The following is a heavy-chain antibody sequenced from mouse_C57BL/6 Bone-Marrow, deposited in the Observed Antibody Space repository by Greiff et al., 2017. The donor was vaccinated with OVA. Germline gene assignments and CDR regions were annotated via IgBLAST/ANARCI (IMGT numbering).Heavy chain of an antibody. J-gene: IGHJ3*01. CDR1: GFNIKDDY. CDR3: ALYDYDVAWFAY. CDR2: IDPENGDT. Sequence: VQLQQSGAELVRPGASVKLSCTASGFNIKDDYMHWVKQRPEQGLEWIGWIDPENGDTEYASKFQGKATITADTSSNTAYLQLSSLTSEDTAVYYCALYDYDVAWFAYWGQGTLVTVSA. V-gene: IGHV14-4*01. D-gene: IGHD2-4*01.